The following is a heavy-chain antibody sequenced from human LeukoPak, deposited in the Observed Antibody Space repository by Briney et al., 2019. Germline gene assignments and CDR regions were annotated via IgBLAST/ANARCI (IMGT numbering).Heavy chain of an antibody. V-gene: IGHV3-33*01. D-gene: IGHD1-1*01. Sequence: GGSLRLSCAASGFSLSSYGMHWVRQAPGKGLEWVAVIWYDGSNKYYADSVKGRFTISRDNSKNTLYLQMNSLRAEDTAVYYCARVIDNWNDEIGALDYWGQGTLVTVSS. J-gene: IGHJ4*02. CDR3: ARVIDNWNDEIGALDY. CDR1: GFSLSSYG. CDR2: IWYDGSNK.